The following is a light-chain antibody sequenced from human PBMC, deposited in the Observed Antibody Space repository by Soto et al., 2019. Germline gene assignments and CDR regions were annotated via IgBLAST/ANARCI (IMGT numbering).Light chain of an antibody. CDR3: QQSSNWPPWT. CDR2: DAS. V-gene: IGKV3-11*01. J-gene: IGKJ1*01. CDR1: QSVGTS. Sequence: EIVLTQSPATLSLSPGERATFSCKASQSVGTSLAWFQQKPGQAPRLLIYDASVRATGIPARFSGSGSGTDFTLNISRLQPKDIAMYYCQQSSNWPPWTFGRGTRVEI.